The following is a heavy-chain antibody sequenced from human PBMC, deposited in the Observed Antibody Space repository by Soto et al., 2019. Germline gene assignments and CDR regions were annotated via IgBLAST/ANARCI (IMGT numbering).Heavy chain of an antibody. CDR1: GYTFTNYY. CDR2: INPGAGST. J-gene: IGHJ4*02. V-gene: IGHV1-46*01. Sequence: QVQLVQSGADVKKPGASVKVSYKASGYTFTNYYMHWVRQAPGQGLEWMGVINPGAGSTSYAQKLHGRVTMTRDTSTSTVYMELSSLRSEDTAVYYCARGLAVAYSPALLWGQGTLVTVSS. D-gene: IGHD6-19*01. CDR3: ARGLAVAYSPALL.